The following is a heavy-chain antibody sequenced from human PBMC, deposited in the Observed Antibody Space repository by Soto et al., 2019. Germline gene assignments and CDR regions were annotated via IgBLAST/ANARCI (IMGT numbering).Heavy chain of an antibody. J-gene: IGHJ4*02. D-gene: IGHD4-17*01. CDR1: GYTFTSYG. CDR3: ARDYHGGPEY. Sequence: QVQRVQSGAEVKKPGASVKVSGKASGYTFTSYGISWVRQAPGQGLEWMGWSSAYNGNTNYAQKLQGRVSMTTDTSTSTAYIKLRSLRSYDTSVYYYARDYHGGPEYWGQGTLVTVSS. V-gene: IGHV1-18*01. CDR2: SSAYNGNT.